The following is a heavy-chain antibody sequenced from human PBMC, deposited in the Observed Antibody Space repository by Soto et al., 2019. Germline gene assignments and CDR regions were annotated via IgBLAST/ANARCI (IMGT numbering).Heavy chain of an antibody. CDR2: IYHSGST. CDR3: AREGVLGDSSGWD. D-gene: IGHD3-22*01. V-gene: IGHV4-4*02. Sequence: SETLSLTCAFSCGSIISSNWWWWVRQPPGKGLEWIGEIYHSGSTNYNPSLKSRVTISVDKSKNQFSLKLGSVTAADTAVYYCAREGVLGDSSGWDWGQGTLVTVSS. J-gene: IGHJ1*01. CDR1: CGSIISSNW.